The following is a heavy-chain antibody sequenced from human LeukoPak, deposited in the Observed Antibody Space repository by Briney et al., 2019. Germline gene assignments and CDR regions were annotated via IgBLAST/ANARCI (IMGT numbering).Heavy chain of an antibody. CDR3: AREGARLDSSGYYYFDY. D-gene: IGHD3-22*01. CDR1: GDSVSSNSAA. J-gene: IGHJ4*02. V-gene: IGHV6-1*01. Sequence: SQTLSLTCAISGDSVSSNSAAWTWIRQSPSRGLEWLGRTYYRSKWYNDYAVSVKSRITINPDTSKNQFSLQLNSVTPEDTAVYYCAREGARLDSSGYYYFDYWGQGTLVTVSS. CDR2: TYYRSKWYN.